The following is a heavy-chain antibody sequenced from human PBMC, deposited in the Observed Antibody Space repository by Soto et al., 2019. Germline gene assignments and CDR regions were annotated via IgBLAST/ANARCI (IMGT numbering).Heavy chain of an antibody. V-gene: IGHV1-69*13. CDR2: IIPIFGTA. D-gene: IGHD3-22*01. Sequence: GASVKVSCKASGGTFSSYAISWVRQAPGQGLEWMGGIIPIFGTANYAQKFQGRVTITADESTSTAYMELSSLRSEDTAVYYCARAVYYYDSSDDNYYYYGMDVWGQGTSVTVSS. J-gene: IGHJ6*02. CDR1: GGTFSSYA. CDR3: ARAVYYYDSSDDNYYYYGMDV.